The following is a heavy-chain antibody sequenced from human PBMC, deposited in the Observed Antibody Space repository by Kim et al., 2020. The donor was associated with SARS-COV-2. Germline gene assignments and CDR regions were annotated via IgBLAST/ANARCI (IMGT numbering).Heavy chain of an antibody. CDR2: INSGSSFI. D-gene: IGHD3-10*01. CDR1: GFTFSTYS. J-gene: IGHJ6*02. V-gene: IGHV3-21*01. Sequence: GGSLRLSCAASGFTFSTYSMNWVRQAPGKGLEWVSSINSGSSFIYYADSLKGRFTISRDNAKNSLYLQMDSLRVEDTAVYYCGRDVYDGLGSPSYYYYGMDVWGQGTTVTVSS. CDR3: GRDVYDGLGSPSYYYYGMDV.